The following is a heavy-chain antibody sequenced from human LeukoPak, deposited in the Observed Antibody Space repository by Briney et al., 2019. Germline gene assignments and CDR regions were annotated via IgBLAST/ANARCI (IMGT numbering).Heavy chain of an antibody. V-gene: IGHV3-48*03. CDR1: GFTFSSYE. CDR3: ARGQDLRYSSALYY. CDR2: ISSSGSAI. Sequence: PGGSLRLSCAASGFTFSSYEMNWVRQAPGKGLEWVSFISSSGSAIHYADSVRGRFTISRDNAKNSLYLQMSRLRAEDTAVYYCARGQDLRYSSALYYWGQGTLATVSS. D-gene: IGHD6-19*01. J-gene: IGHJ4*02.